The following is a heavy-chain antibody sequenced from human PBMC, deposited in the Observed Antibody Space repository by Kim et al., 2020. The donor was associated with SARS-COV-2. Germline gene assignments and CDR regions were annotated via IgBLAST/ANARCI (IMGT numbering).Heavy chain of an antibody. Sequence: GGSLRLSCAASGFTFSSYSMNWVRQAPGKGLEWVSYISSSSSTIYYADSVKGRFTISRDNAKNSLYLQMNSLRDEDTAVYYCARDAESWELPEFDAFDIWGQGTMVTVSS. V-gene: IGHV3-48*02. CDR3: ARDAESWELPEFDAFDI. CDR1: GFTFSSYS. J-gene: IGHJ3*02. CDR2: ISSSSSTI. D-gene: IGHD1-26*01.